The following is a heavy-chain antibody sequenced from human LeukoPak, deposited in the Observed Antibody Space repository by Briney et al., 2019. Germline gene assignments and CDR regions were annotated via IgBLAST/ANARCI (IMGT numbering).Heavy chain of an antibody. D-gene: IGHD3-10*01. Sequence: GGSLGLSCAGSGFTFSSNALSWVRQAPGKGLEWVSAISGSGGNTYYADSVRGRFTISRDNSKNTLYLQMDSLRAEDTAVYYCAKDRLSSGSYGYFDLWGRGTLVTVSS. J-gene: IGHJ2*01. V-gene: IGHV3-23*01. CDR2: ISGSGGNT. CDR1: GFTFSSNA. CDR3: AKDRLSSGSYGYFDL.